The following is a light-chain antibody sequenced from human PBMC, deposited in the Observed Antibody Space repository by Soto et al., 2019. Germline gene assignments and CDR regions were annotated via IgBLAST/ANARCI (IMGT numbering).Light chain of an antibody. CDR1: QSVNSR. V-gene: IGKV3-15*01. Sequence: EIVMTQSPATLSVSPGERAALSCRASQSVNSRLAWYQQKPGQAPRLLIYGASTRATGIPARFSGSGSGTEFTLTISSLQSQDFAVYYCQQYYNWPPWTFGQGTKVEIK. CDR3: QQYYNWPPWT. J-gene: IGKJ1*01. CDR2: GAS.